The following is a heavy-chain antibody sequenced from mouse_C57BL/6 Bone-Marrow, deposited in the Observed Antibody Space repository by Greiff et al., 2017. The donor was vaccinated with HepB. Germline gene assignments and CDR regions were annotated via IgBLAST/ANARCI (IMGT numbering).Heavy chain of an antibody. V-gene: IGHV5-9-1*02. D-gene: IGHD2-3*01. CDR3: TRDRGDGYYAMDY. J-gene: IGHJ4*01. CDR1: GFTFSSYA. Sequence: EVMLVESGEGLVKPGGSLKLSCAASGFTFSSYAMSWVRQTPEKRLEWVAYISSGGDYIYYADTVKGRFTISRDNARNTLYLQMSSLKSEDTAMYYCTRDRGDGYYAMDYWGQGTSVTVSS. CDR2: ISSGGDYI.